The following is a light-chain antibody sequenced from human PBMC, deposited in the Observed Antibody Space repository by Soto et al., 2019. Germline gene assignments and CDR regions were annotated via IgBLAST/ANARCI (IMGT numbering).Light chain of an antibody. CDR2: AAS. CDR3: QQYSIWRT. J-gene: IGKJ1*01. V-gene: IGKV3-15*01. Sequence: DRVMTQSPDPLSSSPGGRVSLSCRASESVSTNLAWYQQKAGQAPRLLTYAASTRATGIPARFSGSGSGTELTLTISSLQSEDFAVYYCQQYSIWRTFGQGTKVDIK. CDR1: ESVSTN.